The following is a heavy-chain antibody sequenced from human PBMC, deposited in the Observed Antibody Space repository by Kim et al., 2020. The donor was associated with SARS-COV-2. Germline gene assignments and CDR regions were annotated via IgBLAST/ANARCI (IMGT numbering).Heavy chain of an antibody. V-gene: IGHV3-30-3*01. CDR3: ARDPWSRPRGLTYSYCGMDV. CDR1: GFTFSSCA. Sequence: GGSLRLSCAASGFTFSSCAIHWVRQAPGKGLEWAAVISYDGSNKNYADSVKGRFTISRDNSKNTLYLQMNSLRAEDTALYYCARDPWSRPRGLTYSYCGMDVWGHGTTVTASS. D-gene: IGHD3-10*01. CDR2: ISYDGSNK. J-gene: IGHJ6*02.